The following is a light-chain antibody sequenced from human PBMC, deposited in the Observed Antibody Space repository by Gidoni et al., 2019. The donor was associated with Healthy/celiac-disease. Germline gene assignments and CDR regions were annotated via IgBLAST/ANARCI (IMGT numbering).Light chain of an antibody. Sequence: EIVLTQSPGTLSLSPGERATLSCRASQSVSSSYLAWYQQKPGQAPRLLIYGASSRATGIPDRFSGSGSGTDCTLTISRLEPEDFAVYYCQQYGSSRYTFXQXTKLEIK. CDR1: QSVSSSY. CDR3: QQYGSSRYT. CDR2: GAS. V-gene: IGKV3-20*01. J-gene: IGKJ2*01.